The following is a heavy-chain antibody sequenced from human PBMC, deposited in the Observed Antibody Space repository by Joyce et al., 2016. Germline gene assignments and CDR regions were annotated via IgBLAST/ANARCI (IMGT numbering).Heavy chain of an antibody. Sequence: EVQLLESGGGLVLPGGSLRLSCAASGCRFSSYAMNWVRTGPGKGLEWVATISCTGVRTIYADPVKGRFTIYRDNSKNTVFLQMSRLRAEDTAVYYCAKGPIVRGVHWFDPWGQGTLVTVSS. CDR3: AKGPIVRGVHWFDP. CDR1: GCRFSSYA. D-gene: IGHD3-10*01. CDR2: ISCTGVRT. V-gene: IGHV3-23*01. J-gene: IGHJ5*02.